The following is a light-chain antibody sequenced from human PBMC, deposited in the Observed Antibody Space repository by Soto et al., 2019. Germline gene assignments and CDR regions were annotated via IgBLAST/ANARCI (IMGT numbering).Light chain of an antibody. V-gene: IGLV2-14*01. CDR3: SSYTSSTTLV. J-gene: IGLJ2*01. CDR1: SSDVGGYNY. CDR2: EVS. Sequence: QSALTQPASVSGSPGQSITISCTGTSSDVGGYNYVSWYQQHPGKVPKVMIYEVSNRPSGVSNRFSGSKSGNTASLTISGLQAEDEADYYCSSYTSSTTLVFGGGTKLT.